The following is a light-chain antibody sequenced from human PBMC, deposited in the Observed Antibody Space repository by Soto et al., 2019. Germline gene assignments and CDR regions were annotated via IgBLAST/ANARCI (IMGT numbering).Light chain of an antibody. V-gene: IGKV3-20*01. CDR2: ATS. Sequence: EIVLTQSPGTLSLSLGERATHSCRASQSVSSNYLAWYQQKPGQAPRLLIYATSSRATGIPDRFSGSGSGTDFTLTISRLEPEDFAVYYCQQYGNSPRYSFGQGTKLEIK. CDR3: QQYGNSPRYS. J-gene: IGKJ2*03. CDR1: QSVSSNY.